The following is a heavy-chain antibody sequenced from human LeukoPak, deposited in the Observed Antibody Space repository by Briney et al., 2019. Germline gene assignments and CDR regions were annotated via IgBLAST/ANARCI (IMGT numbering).Heavy chain of an antibody. CDR1: GYSISSGYY. Sequence: SETLSLTCTVSGYSISSGYYWGWIRQPPGKGLEWIGSIYHSGSTYYNPSLKSRVTISVDTSKNQFSLKLSSVTAADTAVYYCARELGIREYNWNYDAFDIWGQGTMVTVSS. CDR2: IYHSGST. CDR3: ARELGIREYNWNYDAFDI. D-gene: IGHD1-7*01. J-gene: IGHJ3*02. V-gene: IGHV4-38-2*02.